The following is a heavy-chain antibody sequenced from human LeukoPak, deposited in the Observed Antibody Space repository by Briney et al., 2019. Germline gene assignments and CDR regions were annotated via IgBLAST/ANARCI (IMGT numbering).Heavy chain of an antibody. CDR3: ARVIGWSLFDC. CDR1: GFTFSSYG. J-gene: IGHJ4*02. V-gene: IGHV3-33*01. D-gene: IGHD2-15*01. Sequence: GRSLRLSCAASGFTFSSYGMHWVRQAPGKGLEWVAVIWYDGSKEYLADSVKGRFTISRDSSKNTLYLQMSDLRAEDTAVYYCARVIGWSLFDCWGQGTLVTVSS. CDR2: IWYDGSKE.